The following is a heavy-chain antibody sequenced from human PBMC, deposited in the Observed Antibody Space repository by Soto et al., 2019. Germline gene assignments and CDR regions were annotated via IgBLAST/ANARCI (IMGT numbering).Heavy chain of an antibody. Sequence: QVQLVESGGGVVQPGRSLRLSCAASGFTFSSYGMHWVRQAPGKGLEWVAVIWYDGSNKYYADSVKGRFTISRDNSKNTLYLQMNSLRAEDTAVYYCARDQGSGSYYYYYYGMDVWGQGTTVTVSS. CDR3: ARDQGSGSYYYYYYGMDV. J-gene: IGHJ6*02. D-gene: IGHD3-10*01. V-gene: IGHV3-33*01. CDR2: IWYDGSNK. CDR1: GFTFSSYG.